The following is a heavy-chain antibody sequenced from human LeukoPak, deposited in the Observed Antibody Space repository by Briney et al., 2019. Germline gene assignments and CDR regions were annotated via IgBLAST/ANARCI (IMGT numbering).Heavy chain of an antibody. Sequence: SETLSLTCTVSGGSISSGGYYWSWIRQPPGKGLEWIGEINHSGSTNYNPSLKSRVTISVDTSKNQFSLKLSSVTAADTAVYYCARGVQYRTTVTTRWYFDYWGQGTLVTVSS. CDR3: ARGVQYRTTVTTRWYFDY. J-gene: IGHJ4*02. D-gene: IGHD4-17*01. CDR2: INHSGST. CDR1: GGSISSGGYY. V-gene: IGHV4-39*07.